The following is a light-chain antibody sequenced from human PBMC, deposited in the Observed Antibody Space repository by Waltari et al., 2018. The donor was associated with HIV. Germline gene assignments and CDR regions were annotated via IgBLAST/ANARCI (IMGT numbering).Light chain of an antibody. CDR2: KNS. J-gene: IGLJ1*01. CDR3: VGWDASLSAYV. Sequence: QSVLTQPPSASGTPGQRVTISCSGSSSNIGNDNVYWYQQLPGTTPNLLIYKNSQRPSGVPDRFAGSKSGTSAYLAISGLRSEDEADYYCVGWDASLSAYVFGAGTKVTVL. CDR1: SSNIGNDN. V-gene: IGLV1-47*01.